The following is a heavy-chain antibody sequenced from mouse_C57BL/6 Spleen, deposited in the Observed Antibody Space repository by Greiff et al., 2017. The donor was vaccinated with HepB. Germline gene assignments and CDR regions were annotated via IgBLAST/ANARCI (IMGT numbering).Heavy chain of an antibody. V-gene: IGHV1-76*01. Sequence: VQLQQSGAELVRPGASVKLSCKASGYTFTDYYINWVKQRPGQGLEWIARIYPGSGNTYYNEKFKGKATLTAEKSSSTAYMQLSSLTSEDSAVYFCAGGWDETFDYWGQGTTLTVSS. CDR1: GYTFTDYY. J-gene: IGHJ2*01. CDR2: IYPGSGNT. D-gene: IGHD4-1*01. CDR3: AGGWDETFDY.